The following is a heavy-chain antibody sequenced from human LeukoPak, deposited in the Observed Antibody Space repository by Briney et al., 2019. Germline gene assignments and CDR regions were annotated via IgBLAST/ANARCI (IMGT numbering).Heavy chain of an antibody. CDR1: GYTFTGYF. J-gene: IGHJ4*02. V-gene: IGHV1-46*01. CDR2: INPSGGST. D-gene: IGHD4-17*01. Sequence: ASVKVSCKASGYTFTGYFLHWVRQAPGQGLEWMGIINPSGGSTSNAQKFQGRVTMTRDTSTGTVYMELSSLRSEDTAVYYCARVVDHDYGDYYLDYWGQGNLVTVSS. CDR3: ARVVDHDYGDYYLDY.